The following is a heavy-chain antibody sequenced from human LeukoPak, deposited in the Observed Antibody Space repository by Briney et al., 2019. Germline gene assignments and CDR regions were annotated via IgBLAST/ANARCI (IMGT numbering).Heavy chain of an antibody. CDR1: GGSFSGYY. Sequence: SETLPLTCAVYGGSFSGYYWSWIRQPPGKGLEWIGEINHSGSTNYNPSLKSRVTISVDTSKNQFSLKLSSVTAADTAVYYCARGHRYCSSTSCLYFDYWGQGTLVTVSS. J-gene: IGHJ4*02. CDR2: INHSGST. V-gene: IGHV4-34*01. D-gene: IGHD2-2*01. CDR3: ARGHRYCSSTSCLYFDY.